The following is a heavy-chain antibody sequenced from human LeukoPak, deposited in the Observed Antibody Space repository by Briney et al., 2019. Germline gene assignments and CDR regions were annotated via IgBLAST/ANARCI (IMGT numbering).Heavy chain of an antibody. CDR1: GYTFTSYG. CDR2: ISAYNGNT. Sequence: ASVKVSCKASGYTFTSYGISWVRRAPGQGLEWMGWISAYNGNTNYAQKLQGRVTMTTDTSTSTAYMELRSLRSDDTAVYYCARDLGSGSGSYYPAFDYWGQGTLVTVSS. D-gene: IGHD3-10*01. J-gene: IGHJ4*02. CDR3: ARDLGSGSGSYYPAFDY. V-gene: IGHV1-18*01.